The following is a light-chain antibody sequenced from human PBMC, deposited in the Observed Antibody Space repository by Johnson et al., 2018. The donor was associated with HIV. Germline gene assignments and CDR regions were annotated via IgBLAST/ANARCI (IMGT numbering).Light chain of an antibody. CDR3: GTWDSSLSAGRA. Sequence: QSVLTQPPSVSAAPGQKVTISCSGSSSNIGNNYVSWYQQLPGTAPKLLIYDNNKRPSGIPDRFSGSKSGTSATLCITGLQTGDEADYYCGTWDSSLSAGRAFGTGTKVTVL. J-gene: IGLJ1*01. V-gene: IGLV1-51*01. CDR1: SSNIGNNY. CDR2: DNN.